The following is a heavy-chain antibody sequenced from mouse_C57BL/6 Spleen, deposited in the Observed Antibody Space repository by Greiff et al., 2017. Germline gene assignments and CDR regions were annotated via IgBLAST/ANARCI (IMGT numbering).Heavy chain of an antibody. Sequence: VQLQQSGPELVKPGASVKISCKASGYTFTDYYMNWVKQSHGKSLEWIGDINPNNGGTSYNQKFKGKATLTVDKSSSTAYMELRSLTSEDSAVYYCARDYYGSSIFAYWGQGTLVTVSA. D-gene: IGHD1-1*01. V-gene: IGHV1-26*01. CDR1: GYTFTDYY. CDR2: INPNNGGT. J-gene: IGHJ3*01. CDR3: ARDYYGSSIFAY.